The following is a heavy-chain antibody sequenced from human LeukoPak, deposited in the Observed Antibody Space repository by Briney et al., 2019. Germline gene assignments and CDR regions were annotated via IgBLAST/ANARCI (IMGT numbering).Heavy chain of an antibody. Sequence: SETLSLTCTVSGGSISSYYWSWIRQPPGKGLEWIGYIYYSGSTNYNPSLKSRVTISVDTSKNQFSLKLSSVTAADTAVYYCARATVDTAMVIGYWGQGTLVTVSS. CDR2: IYYSGST. J-gene: IGHJ4*02. CDR3: ARATVDTAMVIGY. V-gene: IGHV4-59*08. CDR1: GGSISSYY. D-gene: IGHD5-18*01.